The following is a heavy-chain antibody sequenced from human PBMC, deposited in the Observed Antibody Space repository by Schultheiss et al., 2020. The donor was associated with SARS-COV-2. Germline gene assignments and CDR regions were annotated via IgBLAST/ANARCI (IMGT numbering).Heavy chain of an antibody. CDR2: IYSGGST. CDR1: GFTFSSYA. J-gene: IGHJ4*02. V-gene: IGHV3-53*01. D-gene: IGHD1-26*01. Sequence: GGSLRLSCAASGFTFSSYAMSWVRQVPGKGLEWVSVIYSGGSTYYADSVKGRCTISRDNSKNTLYLQMNSLRAENTAVYYCARGFGSHPIDYWGQGTLVTVSS. CDR3: ARGFGSHPIDY.